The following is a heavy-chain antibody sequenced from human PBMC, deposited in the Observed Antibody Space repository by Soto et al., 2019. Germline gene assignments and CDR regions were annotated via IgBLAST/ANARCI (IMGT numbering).Heavy chain of an antibody. D-gene: IGHD2-2*01. V-gene: IGHV2-70*01. CDR2: IDWDDDK. J-gene: IGHJ6*02. CDR3: ARILLMIVPDPYYYGMDV. Sequence: SGPTLVNPTQTLTLTCTFSGFSLSTSGMCVSWIRQPPGKALEWLALIDWDDDKYYSTSLKTRLTISKDTSKNQVVLTMTNMDPVDTATYYCARILLMIVPDPYYYGMDVWGQGTTVTSP. CDR1: GFSLSTSGMC.